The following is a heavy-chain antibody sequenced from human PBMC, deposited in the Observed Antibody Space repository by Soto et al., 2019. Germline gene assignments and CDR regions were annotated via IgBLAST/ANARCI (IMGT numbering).Heavy chain of an antibody. CDR2: IYYSGST. Sequence: AQTLGFCWLIASRSITISSHYWARIPQPPGNGPPRTGSIYYSGSTYYNPSIKSRVTISVDTSKNQFSLKLSSVTAAETAVYYCARHLTTIFGVVIGPYYYYGMDVWGQGTTVTVSS. CDR1: SRSITISSHY. D-gene: IGHD3-3*01. J-gene: IGHJ6*02. CDR3: ARHLTTIFGVVIGPYYYYGMDV. V-gene: IGHV4-39*01.